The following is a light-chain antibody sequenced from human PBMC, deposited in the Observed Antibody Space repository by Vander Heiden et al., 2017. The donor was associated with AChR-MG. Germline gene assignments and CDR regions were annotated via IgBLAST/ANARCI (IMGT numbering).Light chain of an antibody. CDR2: DAS. CDR3: QQRSNWPPMYT. Sequence: EIVLTQSPATLSLSPGERATLSCRASQSVSSYLAWYQQKPGQAPRRLIYDASNRATGIPARFSDSGSGTDFTLTISSLEPEDFAVYYCQQRSNWPPMYTFGQGTKLEIK. V-gene: IGKV3-11*01. J-gene: IGKJ2*01. CDR1: QSVSSY.